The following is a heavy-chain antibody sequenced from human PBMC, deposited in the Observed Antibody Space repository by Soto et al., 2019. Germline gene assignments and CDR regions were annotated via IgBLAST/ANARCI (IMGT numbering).Heavy chain of an antibody. J-gene: IGHJ6*03. D-gene: IGHD4-4*01. CDR1: GFTVSSNY. CDR2: IYSGGST. Sequence: EVQLVESGGGLVQPGGSQRLSCAASGFTVSSNYMSWVRQAPGKGLEWVSVIYSGGSTYYADSVKGRFTISRDNSKNTLYLQMNSLRAEDTAVYYCARGLYSNYVYYYYYMDVWGKGTTVTVSS. V-gene: IGHV3-66*01. CDR3: ARGLYSNYVYYYYYMDV.